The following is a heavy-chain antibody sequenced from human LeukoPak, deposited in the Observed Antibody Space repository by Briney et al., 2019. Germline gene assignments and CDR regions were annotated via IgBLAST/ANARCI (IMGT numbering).Heavy chain of an antibody. D-gene: IGHD3-3*01. V-gene: IGHV4-59*01. Sequence: PSETLSLTCTVSGGSISSYYWSWIRQPPGKGLEWIGYIYYSGSTNYNPSLKSRVTISVDTSKNQFSLKLSSVTAADTAVYYCASIGVVVNPPEFWSGTTSGDAFDIWGQGTMVTVSS. J-gene: IGHJ3*02. CDR1: GGSISSYY. CDR2: IYYSGST. CDR3: ASIGVVVNPPEFWSGTTSGDAFDI.